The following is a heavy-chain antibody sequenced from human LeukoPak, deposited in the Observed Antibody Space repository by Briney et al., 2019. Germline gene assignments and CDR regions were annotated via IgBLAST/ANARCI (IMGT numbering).Heavy chain of an antibody. CDR3: ARVIIVSDGDYSYLDY. J-gene: IGHJ4*02. D-gene: IGHD4-17*01. Sequence: GGSLRLSCAASGFTFSSYGMHWVRQAPGKGLEWVAVISYDGSNKYYADSVKGRFTISRDNSKNTLYLQMNSLRAEDTAVYYCARVIIVSDGDYSYLDYWGQGTLVTVSS. CDR1: GFTFSSYG. CDR2: ISYDGSNK. V-gene: IGHV3-30*03.